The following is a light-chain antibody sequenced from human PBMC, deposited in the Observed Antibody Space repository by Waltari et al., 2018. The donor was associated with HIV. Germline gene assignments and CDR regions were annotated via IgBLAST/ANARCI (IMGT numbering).Light chain of an antibody. CDR3: CSYGSFPRLYV. V-gene: IGLV2-23*02. Sequence: QSALTQPTSVSGSPGRSITISCTGTSSDVGAHNLVSWYQQHPDKAPKLISYDVSKRPSAVSFRFSGSKSGNTASLKSLGLQPEDEADYYCCSYGSFPRLYVFGGETKVTV. CDR2: DVS. CDR1: SSDVGAHNL. J-gene: IGLJ1*01.